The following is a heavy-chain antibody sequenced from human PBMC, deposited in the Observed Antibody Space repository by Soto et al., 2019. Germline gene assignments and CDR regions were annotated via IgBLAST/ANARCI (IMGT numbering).Heavy chain of an antibody. CDR2: ISSSSSYI. V-gene: IGHV3-21*01. D-gene: IGHD3-22*01. CDR1: GFTLSSYS. Sequence: LRRSCAASGFTLSSYSMNWVRQAPGKGLEWVSSISSSSSYIYYADSVKGRFTISRDNAKNSLYLQMNSLRAEDTAVYYCASSYYYDSSTFCSWFDPWGQGTLVTVSS. J-gene: IGHJ5*02. CDR3: ASSYYYDSSTFCSWFDP.